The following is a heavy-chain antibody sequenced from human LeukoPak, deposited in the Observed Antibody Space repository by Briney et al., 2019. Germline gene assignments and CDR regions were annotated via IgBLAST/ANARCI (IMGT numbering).Heavy chain of an antibody. D-gene: IGHD6-19*01. Sequence: PGGSLRLSCAASGFTFSSYWMSLVRQAPGKGLEWVANIKQDGSEKYYVDSVKGRFTISRDNAKNSLYLQMNSLRAEDTAVYYCARDLPRIAVAGREYYFDYWGQGTLVTVSS. CDR3: ARDLPRIAVAGREYYFDY. CDR1: GFTFSSYW. CDR2: IKQDGSEK. J-gene: IGHJ4*02. V-gene: IGHV3-7*01.